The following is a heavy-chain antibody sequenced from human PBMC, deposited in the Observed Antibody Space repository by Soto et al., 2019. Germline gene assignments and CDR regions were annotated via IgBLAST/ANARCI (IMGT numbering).Heavy chain of an antibody. CDR3: AKDLNYYDSSGPNWFDP. CDR2: ISYDGSNK. Sequence: AGGSLRLSCEASGFTFTSYAMHWVRQAPGKGLEWVAVISYDGSNKYYADSVKGRFTISRDNSKNTLYLQMNSLRAEDTAVYYCAKDLNYYDSSGPNWFDPWGQGTLVTVSS. V-gene: IGHV3-30*04. J-gene: IGHJ5*02. CDR1: GFTFTSYA. D-gene: IGHD3-22*01.